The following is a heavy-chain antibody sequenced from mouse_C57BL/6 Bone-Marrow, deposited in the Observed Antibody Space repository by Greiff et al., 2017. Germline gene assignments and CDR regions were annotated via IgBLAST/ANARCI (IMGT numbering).Heavy chain of an antibody. V-gene: IGHV1-42*01. Sequence: VQLQHSGPELVKPGASVKISCKASGYSFTGYYMNWVKQSPEKSLEWIGEINPSTGGTTYNQKFKAKATLTVDKSSSTAYMQLKSLTSEDSAVYYCAREEHYCGYWYFDVWGTGTTVTVSS. CDR1: GYSFTGYY. CDR3: AREEHYCGYWYFDV. D-gene: IGHD1-2*01. J-gene: IGHJ1*03. CDR2: INPSTGGT.